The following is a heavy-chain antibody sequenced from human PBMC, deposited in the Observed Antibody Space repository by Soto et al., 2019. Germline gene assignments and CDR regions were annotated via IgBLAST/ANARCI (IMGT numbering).Heavy chain of an antibody. D-gene: IGHD3-10*01. J-gene: IGHJ5*02. Sequence: ASVKVSCKASGYTFTNYGISWVRQAPGQGLEWMGWINPNSGGTNYAQKLQGRVTMTTDTSTSTAYMELRSLRSDDTAVYYCARGVVRGVKAPWFDPWGQGTLVTVSS. V-gene: IGHV1-18*01. CDR2: INPNSGGT. CDR3: ARGVVRGVKAPWFDP. CDR1: GYTFTNYG.